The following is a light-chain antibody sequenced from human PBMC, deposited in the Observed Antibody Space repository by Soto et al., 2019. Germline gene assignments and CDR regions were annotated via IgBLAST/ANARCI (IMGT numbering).Light chain of an antibody. CDR2: DDN. J-gene: IGLJ1*01. CDR3: GSWDSSLSAYV. CDR1: SSNIGGKS. Sequence: QSVMTQPPSVSAAPGQKVTISCSGSSSNIGGKSVSWYQQLPGTAPKLLIYDDNKRPSGIPDRFSGSKSGTSATLGITGFQTGDEAEYYCGSWDSSLSAYVFGTGTKLTVL. V-gene: IGLV1-51*01.